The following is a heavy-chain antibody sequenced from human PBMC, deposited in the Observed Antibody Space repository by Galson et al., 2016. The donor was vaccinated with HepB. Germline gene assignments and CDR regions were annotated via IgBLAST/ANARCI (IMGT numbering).Heavy chain of an antibody. CDR1: GGAFSRFA. D-gene: IGHD5-18*01. V-gene: IGHV1-69*06. J-gene: IGHJ6*03. CDR2: IIPLFGTA. Sequence: KVSCKASGGAFSRFAISWVRQAPGQGLEWMGGIIPLFGTANYDQKFQGRVTITADKSTDTAYMELNSLISEDTAVYYCAGGEGQWIQLWSSYYYYMDVWGKGTTVTVSS. CDR3: AGGEGQWIQLWSSYYYYMDV.